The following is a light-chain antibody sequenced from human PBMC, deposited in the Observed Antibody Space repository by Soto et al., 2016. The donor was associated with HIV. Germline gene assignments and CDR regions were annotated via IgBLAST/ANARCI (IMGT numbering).Light chain of an antibody. V-gene: IGKV1-33*01. CDR1: QDINNN. Sequence: DIQMTQSPSSLSASVGDRVTITCQASQDINNNLNWFQQKPGKAPKLLIYDASNLETGVPSRFSGSGSGTDFTFTISSLQPEEIATYYCQQYDNLPYTFGQGTKLEIK. J-gene: IGKJ2*01. CDR3: QQYDNLPYT. CDR2: DAS.